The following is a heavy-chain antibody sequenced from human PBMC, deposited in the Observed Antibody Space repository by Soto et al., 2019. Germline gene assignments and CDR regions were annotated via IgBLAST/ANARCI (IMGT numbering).Heavy chain of an antibody. V-gene: IGHV4-39*01. CDR2: IYYNGST. D-gene: IGHD4-17*01. CDR3: ARHYGDYYYYYGMDV. CDR1: GCSISSSNYY. Sequence: SETLSLTCTVSGCSISSSNYYWGWIRQPPGKGLEWIGSIYYNGSTYYNPSLKSRVTISVDTSKNQFSLKLSSVTAADTAVYYCARHYGDYYYYYGMDVWGQGTRVTSP. J-gene: IGHJ6*02.